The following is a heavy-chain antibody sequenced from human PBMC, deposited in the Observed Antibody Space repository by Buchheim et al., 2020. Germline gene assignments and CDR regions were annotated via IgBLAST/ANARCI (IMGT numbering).Heavy chain of an antibody. V-gene: IGHV3-49*04. D-gene: IGHD3-3*02. CDR3: TRRISSDAFDI. Sequence: EVQLVESGGGLVQPGRSLRLSCTASGFTFGDHSLTWVRQAPGKGLEWLGFIRNQAYGGTTEYAASVRGRFSIARDDAIRVAYLQMNSLKTEDTAVYYCTRRISSDAFDIWGQGT. J-gene: IGHJ3*02. CDR1: GFTFGDHS. CDR2: IRNQAYGGTT.